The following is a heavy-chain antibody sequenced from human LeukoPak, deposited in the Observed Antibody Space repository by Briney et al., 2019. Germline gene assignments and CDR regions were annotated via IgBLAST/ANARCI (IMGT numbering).Heavy chain of an antibody. Sequence: SETLSLTCTVSGGSIISYYWNWIRQPPGKGLEWIGYIYYSGSTNYNPSLKSRVTISIDTSKSHFSLKLSSVTAADTAVYHCARVGYYDSSGYYDYWGQGTLVTVSS. V-gene: IGHV4-59*01. D-gene: IGHD3-22*01. CDR2: IYYSGST. J-gene: IGHJ4*02. CDR3: ARVGYYDSSGYYDY. CDR1: GGSIISYY.